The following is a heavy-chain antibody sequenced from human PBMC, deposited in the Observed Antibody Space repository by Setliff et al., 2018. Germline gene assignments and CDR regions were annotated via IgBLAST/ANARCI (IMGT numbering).Heavy chain of an antibody. CDR3: SSYLVS. CDR1: GYTFTSYD. J-gene: IGHJ4*02. Sequence: SCKASGYTFTSYDINWVRQATGQGLEWVANIKEDGSRRNYVDAVRGRFTVSRDNARNLLYLQMNSLRVDDTAVYYCSSYLVSWGQGALVTVSS. V-gene: IGHV3-7*02. D-gene: IGHD2-21*01. CDR2: IKEDGSRR.